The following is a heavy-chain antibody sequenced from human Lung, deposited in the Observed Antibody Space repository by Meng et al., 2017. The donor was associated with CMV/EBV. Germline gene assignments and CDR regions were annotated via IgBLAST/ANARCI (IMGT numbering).Heavy chain of an antibody. Sequence: ASVEVYREVSRHTQNELSIHWVPQATGKSLEWMRGFDPERGETINAQELQGRGTMTQGTSPDKAFIELSSLRSKDMAVYYCTTLVVWGQGTLVTVSS. CDR1: RHTQNELS. CDR2: FDPERGET. CDR3: TTLVV. D-gene: IGHD6-6*01. J-gene: IGHJ4*02. V-gene: IGHV1-24*01.